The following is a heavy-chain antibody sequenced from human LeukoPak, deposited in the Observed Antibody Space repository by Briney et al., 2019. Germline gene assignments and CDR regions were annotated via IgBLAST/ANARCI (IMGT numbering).Heavy chain of an antibody. D-gene: IGHD6-19*01. Sequence: GGSLRLSCAASGFTFSSYDMTWVRQAPGRGLEWVSSIRPSGDNTSYGDSVKGRFTIARDNSKNTVYLQMNNMRVDDTAVYYCARVAGWHWFDPWGQGTLVTVSS. CDR2: IRPSGDNT. CDR1: GFTFSSYD. J-gene: IGHJ5*02. CDR3: ARVAGWHWFDP. V-gene: IGHV3-23*01.